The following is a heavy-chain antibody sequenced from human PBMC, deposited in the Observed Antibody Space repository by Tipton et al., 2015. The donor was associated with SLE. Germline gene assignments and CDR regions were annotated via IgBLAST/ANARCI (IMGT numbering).Heavy chain of an antibody. V-gene: IGHV4-30-2*01. CDR1: GASIGSGGYS. CDR3: ATELFRGYTSGWGPDC. J-gene: IGHJ4*02. CDR2: IFHSGIT. Sequence: TLSLTCAVSGASIGSGGYSWNWIRQPPGKGLQWIGYIFHSGITYYNPSLKSRVTMSVDRSKNQFSLRLTSVTAADTAVYYCATELFRGYTSGWGPDCWGQGTLVTVSS. D-gene: IGHD6-19*01.